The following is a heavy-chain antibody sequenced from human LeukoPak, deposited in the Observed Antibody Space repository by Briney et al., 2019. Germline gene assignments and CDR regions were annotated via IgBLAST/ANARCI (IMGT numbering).Heavy chain of an antibody. J-gene: IGHJ4*02. D-gene: IGHD5-24*01. CDR1: GDSISNYY. CDR2: VYYTGST. Sequence: TSETLSLTCPVSGDSISNYYYWTWIRQPPGKGLEWIGYVYYTGSTNFNPSLKSRVTMSLDTSRNQFSLKLTSLTAADTAVYYCARGAMATTPFFDYWGQGTLVTVSS. CDR3: ARGAMATTPFFDY. V-gene: IGHV4-59*01.